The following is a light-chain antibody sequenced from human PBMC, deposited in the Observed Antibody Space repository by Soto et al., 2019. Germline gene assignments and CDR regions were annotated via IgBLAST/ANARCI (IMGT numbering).Light chain of an antibody. V-gene: IGLV2-18*01. J-gene: IGLJ1*01. CDR1: IDDVGSYYR. CDR2: DVT. Sequence: QSVLTQPPSVSVSPGQSVTISCTGTIDDVGSYYRVSWYQQPPGTAPKLLIYDVTNRPSGVPDRFSGSRSGHTASLTISGLQAEDEADYYCSLYTSSSTYVFGTGTKVTVL. CDR3: SLYTSSSTYV.